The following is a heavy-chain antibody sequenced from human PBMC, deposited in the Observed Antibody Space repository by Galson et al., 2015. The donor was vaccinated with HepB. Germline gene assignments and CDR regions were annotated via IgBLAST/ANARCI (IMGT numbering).Heavy chain of an antibody. Sequence: SLRLSCAASGFTFSSYWMSWVRQAPGKGLEWVANIKQDGSEKYYVDSVKGRFTISRDNAKNSLYLQMNSLRAEDTAVYYCARDTWEQLVLWFDPWGQGTLVTVSS. V-gene: IGHV3-7*01. CDR2: IKQDGSEK. CDR1: GFTFSSYW. CDR3: ARDTWEQLVLWFDP. D-gene: IGHD6-6*01. J-gene: IGHJ5*02.